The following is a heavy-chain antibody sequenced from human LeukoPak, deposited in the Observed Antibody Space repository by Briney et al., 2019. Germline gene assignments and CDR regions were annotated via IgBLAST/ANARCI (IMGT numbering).Heavy chain of an antibody. CDR2: INWNGGST. CDR1: GFTFDDYG. J-gene: IGHJ6*03. V-gene: IGHV3-20*04. D-gene: IGHD6-13*01. CDR3: ARDRLYSSSWWAGDLYYYYYYMDV. Sequence: PGGSLRLSCAASGFTFDDYGMSWVRQAPGKGLEWVSGINWNGGSTGYADSVKGRFTISRDNAKNSLYPQMNSLRAEDTAVYYCARDRLYSSSWWAGDLYYYYYYMDVWGKGTTVTVSS.